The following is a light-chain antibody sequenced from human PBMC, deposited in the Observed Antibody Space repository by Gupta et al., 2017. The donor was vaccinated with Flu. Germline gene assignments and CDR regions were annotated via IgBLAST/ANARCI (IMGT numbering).Light chain of an antibody. V-gene: IGLV2-18*02. J-gene: IGLJ3*02. CDR3: SSYTSSNTWV. CDR2: EVS. Sequence: QSALTQPASVSGSPGQSITISCTGTSSDFGRYNRVSWYQQPPGTAPKLLISEVSNRPSGVPDRFSGSKSGNTASLTISGLQAEDEADYYCSSYTSSNTWVFGGGTKVTVL. CDR1: SSDFGRYNR.